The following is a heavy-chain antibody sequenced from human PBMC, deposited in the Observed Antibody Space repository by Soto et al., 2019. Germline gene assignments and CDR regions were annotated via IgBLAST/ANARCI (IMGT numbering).Heavy chain of an antibody. CDR2: IGAYNGKQ. J-gene: IGHJ4*02. V-gene: IGHV1-18*01. CDR3: ARVGGSGPAYYFDY. CDR1: GYTFSSYG. Sequence: QVQLVQSGAEVKKPGASVKVSCKASGYTFSSYGIGWVRQAPGQGLEWMGWIGAYNGKQNYAQKFQGRVNMTRDTSTSTAYMELRSPRSDYTAVYYCARVGGSGPAYYFDYWDQGTVVTVSS. D-gene: IGHD3-10*01.